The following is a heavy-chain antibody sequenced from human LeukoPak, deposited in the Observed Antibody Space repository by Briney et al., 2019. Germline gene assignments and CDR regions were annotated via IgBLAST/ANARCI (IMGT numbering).Heavy chain of an antibody. Sequence: ASVKVSCKTSGYTFTGYYINWVRQAPGQGLEWMGRISPYSGGTKYTQKFQGRVTMTRDTSISTAYMELSSLRSDDTAVYYCSRDQDIVVSAEWGGYWGQGTLVTVSS. V-gene: IGHV1-2*06. D-gene: IGHD2-15*01. CDR2: ISPYSGGT. J-gene: IGHJ4*02. CDR1: GYTFTGYY. CDR3: SRDQDIVVSAEWGGY.